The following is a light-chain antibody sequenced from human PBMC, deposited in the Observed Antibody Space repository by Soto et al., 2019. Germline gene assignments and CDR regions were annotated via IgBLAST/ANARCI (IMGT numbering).Light chain of an antibody. Sequence: EIVMTQSPATVSVSLGGRVTLSCRASQSINGNLAWYQQKPGQAPRLLILHASNRATGIPARFSGSGSGTEFTLTISGLQSEDFALYYCHQYHYWPPEFGPGTKVQIK. CDR3: HQYHYWPPE. J-gene: IGKJ3*01. V-gene: IGKV3-15*01. CDR1: QSINGN. CDR2: HAS.